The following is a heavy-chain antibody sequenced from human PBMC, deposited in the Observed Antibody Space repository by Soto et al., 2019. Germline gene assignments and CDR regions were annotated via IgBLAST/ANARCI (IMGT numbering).Heavy chain of an antibody. CDR1: GGSFSGYY. CDR2: INHSGST. V-gene: IGHV4-34*01. J-gene: IGHJ5*02. CDR3: GRLTLPISSGWYKGPAWFDP. D-gene: IGHD6-19*01. Sequence: SETLSLTCAVYGGSFSGYYWSWIRQPPGKGLEWIGEINHSGSTNYNPSLKSRVTISVDTSKNQFSLKLSSVTAADTAVYYCGRLTLPISSGWYKGPAWFDPWGQGTLVTVSS.